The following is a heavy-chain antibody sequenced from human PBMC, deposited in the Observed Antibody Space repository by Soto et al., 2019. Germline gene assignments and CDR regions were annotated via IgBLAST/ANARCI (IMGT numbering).Heavy chain of an antibody. J-gene: IGHJ3*01. V-gene: IGHV4-61*08. CDR1: GGSVGSGAYY. CDR3: ARHDYADRTFDL. CDR2: IQYSGDT. D-gene: IGHD5-12*01. Sequence: QVLLQEPGPGQVRPSETLSLTCIVSGGSVGSGAYYWSWIRQPPGSALDWIGYIQYSGDTNYNSSLKSRVTISVDRSRNRFSLKLTSVTAADTAFYYCARHDYADRTFDLWGQGTKVTVSS.